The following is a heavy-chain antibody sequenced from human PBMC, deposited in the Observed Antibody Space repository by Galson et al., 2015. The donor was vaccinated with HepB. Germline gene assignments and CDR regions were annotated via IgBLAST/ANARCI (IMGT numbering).Heavy chain of an antibody. V-gene: IGHV1-69*10. J-gene: IGHJ6*03. CDR1: GGTFSSYA. Sequence: SVKVSCTASGGTFSSYAISWVRQAPGQGLEWVGGIIPILGIAYYAQTVQGRVTITADKSTSPAYMEMSSLRSEDTAVYYWASVEYELVSGGGARYYYYYDIDVWGKGTTVTVSS. D-gene: IGHD2-15*01. CDR3: ASVEYELVSGGGARYYYYYDIDV. CDR2: IIPILGIA.